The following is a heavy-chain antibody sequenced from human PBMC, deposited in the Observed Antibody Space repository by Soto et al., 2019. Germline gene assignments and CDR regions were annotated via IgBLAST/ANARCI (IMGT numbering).Heavy chain of an antibody. CDR3: ARGLYSSSCYGGSGHYFDY. Sequence: PSETLSLTCTVSGGSISSYYWSWIRQPPGKGLEWIGYIYYSGSTNYNPSLKSRVTISVDTSKNQFSLKLSSVTAADTAVYYCARGLYSSSCYGGSGHYFDYWGQGTLVTVSS. CDR2: IYYSGST. CDR1: GGSISSYY. D-gene: IGHD6-13*01. V-gene: IGHV4-59*08. J-gene: IGHJ4*02.